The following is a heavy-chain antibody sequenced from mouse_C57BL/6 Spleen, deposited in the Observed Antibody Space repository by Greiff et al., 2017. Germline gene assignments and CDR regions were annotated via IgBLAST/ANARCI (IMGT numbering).Heavy chain of an antibody. CDR1: GYTFTSYW. D-gene: IGHD4-1*01. CDR3: ARNWDGDY. J-gene: IGHJ2*01. Sequence: QVQLQQSGAELAKPGASVKLSCKASGYTFTSYWMHWVKQRPGQGLEWIGYINPSSGYTTYNQKFKDKATLTADKSSRTAYMQLSSLTYEDSAVYYCARNWDGDYWGQGTTLTVSS. V-gene: IGHV1-7*01. CDR2: INPSSGYT.